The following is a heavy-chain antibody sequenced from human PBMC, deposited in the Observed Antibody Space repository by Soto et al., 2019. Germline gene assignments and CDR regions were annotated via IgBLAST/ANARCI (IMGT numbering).Heavy chain of an antibody. V-gene: IGHV4-59*01. CDR1: GGSISSYY. Sequence: SETLSLTCTVSGGSISSYYWSWIRQPPGKGLEWIGYIYYSGSTNCNPSLKSRVTISVDTSKNQFSLKLSSVTAADTAVYYCAATALGPACMDVWGKGTTVTVSS. J-gene: IGHJ6*04. D-gene: IGHD4-17*01. CDR2: IYYSGST. CDR3: AATALGPACMDV.